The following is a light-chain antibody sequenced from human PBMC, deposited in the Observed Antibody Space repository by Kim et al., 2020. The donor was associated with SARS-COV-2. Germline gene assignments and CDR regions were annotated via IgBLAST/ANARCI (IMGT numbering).Light chain of an antibody. V-gene: IGKV3-11*01. CDR1: QSIDTY. J-gene: IGKJ4*01. CDR3: QQRNSWPPAVT. CDR2: DAS. Sequence: PGERASLSCRASQSIDTYLAWYQQRPGQAPRLLVYDASNRATGVPDRFSGSGSGTDFTLTISSLEPEDFSTYYCQQRNSWPPAVTFGGGTKVDIK.